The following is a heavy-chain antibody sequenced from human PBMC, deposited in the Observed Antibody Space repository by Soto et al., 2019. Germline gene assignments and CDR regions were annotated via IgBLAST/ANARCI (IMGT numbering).Heavy chain of an antibody. CDR1: GFTFSSYG. CDR3: AKDPYYYGSGSYSFDN. J-gene: IGHJ4*02. D-gene: IGHD3-10*01. Sequence: GGSLRLSCAASGFTFSSYGMHWVRQAPGKGLEWVAVISYDGSNKYYADSVKGRFTISRDNSKNTLYLQMNSLRAEDTAVYYCAKDPYYYGSGSYSFDNWGQGTLVTVSS. CDR2: ISYDGSNK. V-gene: IGHV3-30*18.